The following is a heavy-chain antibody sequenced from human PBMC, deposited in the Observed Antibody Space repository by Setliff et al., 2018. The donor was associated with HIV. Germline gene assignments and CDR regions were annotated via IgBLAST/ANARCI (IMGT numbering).Heavy chain of an antibody. CDR3: ARRRLAYDSWSYRGNWFFDL. J-gene: IGHJ2*01. Sequence: GESLKISCKGSGYSFPTYWIAWVRQMPGKGLEWMGIIYPGDSDTRYGPSFQGQVTISADKSISTAYLQWSSLKASDTAMYYCARRRLAYDSWSYRGNWFFDLWGRGTLVTVSS. D-gene: IGHD3-10*01. CDR1: GYSFPTYW. CDR2: IYPGDSDT. V-gene: IGHV5-51*01.